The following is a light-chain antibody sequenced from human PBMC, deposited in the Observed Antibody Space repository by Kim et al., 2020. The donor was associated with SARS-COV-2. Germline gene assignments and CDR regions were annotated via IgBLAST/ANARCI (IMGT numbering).Light chain of an antibody. Sequence: GKRAHLSSRVSQSVSRHQRAWNPQKPGQHPRLLIYDTATRATGIPDRCTGSGSGTDYTLTISRREPEDFVVYYCQQYGSSPLTFGGGTKVDIK. CDR3: QQYGSSPLT. CDR2: DTA. J-gene: IGKJ4*01. CDR1: QSVSRHQ. V-gene: IGKV3-20*01.